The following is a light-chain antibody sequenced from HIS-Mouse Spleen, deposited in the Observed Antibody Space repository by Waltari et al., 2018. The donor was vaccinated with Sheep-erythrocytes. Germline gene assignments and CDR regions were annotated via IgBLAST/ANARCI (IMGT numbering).Light chain of an antibody. CDR2: EGS. V-gene: IGLV2-23*01. CDR1: SRDVGSYHL. Sequence: QSALTQPASVSGSPGQSITISCTGTSRDVGSYHLASCYPQHPGKAPKLMIYEGSKRPSGVSNRFSGSKSGNTASLTISGLQAEDEADYYCCSYAGSSTVFGGGTKLTVL. J-gene: IGLJ3*02. CDR3: CSYAGSSTV.